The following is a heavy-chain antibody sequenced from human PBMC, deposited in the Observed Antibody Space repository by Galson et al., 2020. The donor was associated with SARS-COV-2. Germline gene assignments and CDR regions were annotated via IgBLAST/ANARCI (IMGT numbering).Heavy chain of an antibody. Sequence: GESLKISCAASGFTFSSYWMSWVRQALGKGLEWVANIKQDGSEKYYVDSVKGRFTISRDNAKNSLYLQMNSLRAEDTAVYYCARDGGYCSSTSCYEYYYYGMDVWGQGTTVTVSS. CDR1: GFTFSSYW. V-gene: IGHV3-7*01. CDR2: IKQDGSEK. CDR3: ARDGGYCSSTSCYEYYYYGMDV. D-gene: IGHD2-2*01. J-gene: IGHJ6*02.